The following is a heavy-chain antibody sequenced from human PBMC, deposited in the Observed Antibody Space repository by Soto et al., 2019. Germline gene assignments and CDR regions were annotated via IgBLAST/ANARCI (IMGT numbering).Heavy chain of an antibody. V-gene: IGHV6-1*01. CDR1: GDSVSSNSAT. CDR2: TYYRSKWYN. J-gene: IGHJ3*02. D-gene: IGHD6-6*01. Sequence: SQTLSLTCAISGDSVSSNSATWNWIRQSPSRGLEWLGRTYYRSKWYNDYGVSVKSRITIDPDTSKNQFSLQLNSVTAEDTAVYYCARQGGFFSDSSCNRREGSSAFDIWGQGTMVTVSS. CDR3: ARQGGFFSDSSCNRREGSSAFDI.